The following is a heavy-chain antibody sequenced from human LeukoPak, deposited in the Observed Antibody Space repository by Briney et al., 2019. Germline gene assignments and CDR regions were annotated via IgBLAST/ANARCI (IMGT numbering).Heavy chain of an antibody. Sequence: GESLKISCKGSGYRFTNYWIAWVRPMPGKGLEWMGIIYPGDSDTRYSPTFQGQVTFSADPSINTAYLQWSNLKASDSAMYYCVRPGASQKGKYAFDIWGQGTVVTVS. D-gene: IGHD1-26*01. J-gene: IGHJ3*02. CDR1: GYRFTNYW. CDR2: IYPGDSDT. V-gene: IGHV5-51*01. CDR3: VRPGASQKGKYAFDI.